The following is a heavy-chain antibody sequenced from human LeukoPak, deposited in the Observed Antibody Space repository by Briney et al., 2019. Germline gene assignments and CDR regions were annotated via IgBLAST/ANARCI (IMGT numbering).Heavy chain of an antibody. CDR3: ARLYYDILTGYDY. V-gene: IGHV3-21*01. D-gene: IGHD3-9*01. Sequence: PGGSLRLSCAASGFTFSSYSMNWVRQAPGKGLEWVSSISSSSSYIYYADSVKGRFTIPRDNAKNSLYLQMNSLRAEDTAVYYCARLYYDILTGYDYWGQGTLVTVSS. CDR2: ISSSSSYI. J-gene: IGHJ4*02. CDR1: GFTFSSYS.